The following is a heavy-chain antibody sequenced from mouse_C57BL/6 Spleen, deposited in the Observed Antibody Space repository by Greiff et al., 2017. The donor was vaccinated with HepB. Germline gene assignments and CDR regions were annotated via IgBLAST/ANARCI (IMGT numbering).Heavy chain of an antibody. CDR1: GFTFSSYA. V-gene: IGHV5-9-1*02. CDR3: TRDRTTVVARYFDV. CDR2: ISSGGDYI. Sequence: EVKLMESGEGLVKPGGSLKLSCAASGFTFSSYAMSWVRQTPEKRLEWVAYISSGGDYIYYADTVKGRFTISRDNARNTLYLQMSSLKSEDTAMYYCTRDRTTVVARYFDVWGTGTTVTVSS. D-gene: IGHD1-1*01. J-gene: IGHJ1*03.